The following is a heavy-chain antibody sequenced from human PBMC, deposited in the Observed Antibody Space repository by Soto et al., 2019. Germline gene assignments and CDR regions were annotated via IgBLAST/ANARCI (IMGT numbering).Heavy chain of an antibody. V-gene: IGHV4-30-2*01. CDR1: GGSISSGGYS. Sequence: PSETLSLTCAVSGGSISSGGYSWSWIRQPPGKGLEWIGYIYHSGSTNYNPSLKSRVTISVDTSKNQFSLKLSSVTAADTAVYYCARGRGLRYFVDYWGQGTLVTVSS. J-gene: IGHJ4*02. D-gene: IGHD3-9*01. CDR2: IYHSGST. CDR3: ARGRGLRYFVDY.